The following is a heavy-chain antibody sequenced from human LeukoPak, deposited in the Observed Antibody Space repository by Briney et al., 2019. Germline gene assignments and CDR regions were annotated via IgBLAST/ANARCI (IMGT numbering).Heavy chain of an antibody. CDR3: AGFTFFRGVITFDY. CDR2: IYHSGGT. J-gene: IGHJ4*02. Sequence: TSETLSLTCTVSGYSISSGYYWGWIRQPPGKGLEWIGSIYHSGGTYYNPSLRSRVSISVDTSKNQFSLKLSSVTAADTAVYSCAGFTFFRGVITFDYWGQGTLVTVSS. CDR1: GYSISSGYY. D-gene: IGHD3-10*01. V-gene: IGHV4-38-2*02.